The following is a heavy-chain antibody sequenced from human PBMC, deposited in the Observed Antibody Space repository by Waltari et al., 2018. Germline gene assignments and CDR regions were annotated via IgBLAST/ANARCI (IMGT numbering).Heavy chain of an antibody. J-gene: IGHJ4*02. CDR3: ARARGITGTTVIY. CDR2: IYHSGST. D-gene: IGHD1-20*01. CDR1: GYSISSGYY. V-gene: IGHV4-38-2*01. Sequence: QVQLQESGPGLVKPSETLSLTCAVSGYSISSGYYWGWIRQPPGKGLEWIGSIYHSGSTYYNPSLKSRVTISVDTSKNQFSLKLSSVTAADTAVYYCARARGITGTTVIYWGQGTLVTVSS.